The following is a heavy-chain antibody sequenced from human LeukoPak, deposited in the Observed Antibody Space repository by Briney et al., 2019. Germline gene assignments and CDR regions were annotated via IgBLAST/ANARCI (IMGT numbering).Heavy chain of an antibody. CDR2: ISGSGGNT. Sequence: PGGSLRLSCAASGFAFSRYGIVWVRQAPGRGLEWVSGISGSGGNTYYGDSVKGRFTISRDNSKNTVYLQMNSLRAEDTAVYYRAKAQGYLDYWGQGTLATVSS. J-gene: IGHJ4*02. V-gene: IGHV3-23*01. CDR3: AKAQGYLDY. CDR1: GFAFSRYG.